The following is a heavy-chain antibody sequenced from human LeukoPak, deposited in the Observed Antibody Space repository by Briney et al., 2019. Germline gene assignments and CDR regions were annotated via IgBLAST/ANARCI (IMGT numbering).Heavy chain of an antibody. Sequence: PSETLSLTCAVYGGSFSGYYWSWIRQPPGKGLEWIGEINHSGSTNYNPSLKSRVTISVDTSKNQFSLKLSSVTAADTAVYYCARQFPGSGTLDAFDIWGQGTMVTVSS. J-gene: IGHJ3*02. D-gene: IGHD1-26*01. CDR1: GGSFSGYY. CDR2: INHSGST. V-gene: IGHV4-34*01. CDR3: ARQFPGSGTLDAFDI.